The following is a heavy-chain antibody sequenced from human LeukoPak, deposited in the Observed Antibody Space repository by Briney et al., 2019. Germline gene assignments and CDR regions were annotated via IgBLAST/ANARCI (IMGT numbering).Heavy chain of an antibody. Sequence: GGSLRLSCAASGFTFSSYWMHWVRQAPGKGLVWVSRINSDGSSTSYADSVKGRFTISRDNAKNTLYLQMNSLRAEDTAVYYCARVQGHPPNGLDVWGQETMVTVSS. CDR2: INSDGSST. CDR1: GFTFSSYW. D-gene: IGHD2-8*01. V-gene: IGHV3-74*01. J-gene: IGHJ3*01. CDR3: ARVQGHPPNGLDV.